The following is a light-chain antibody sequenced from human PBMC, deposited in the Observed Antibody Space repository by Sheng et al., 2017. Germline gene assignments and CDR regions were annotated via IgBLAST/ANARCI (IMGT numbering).Light chain of an antibody. CDR3: QQAGVPPWT. CDR1: ESVSRTY. J-gene: IGKJ1*01. CDR2: AAS. Sequence: DTVLTQFPATLSLSPGERATLSCRASESVSRTYLAWFQQKPGQAPRLLIYAASFRATGVPDRFSGSASGTDFTLTISRLEPEDFAVYYCQQAGVPPWTFGQGTKVE. V-gene: IGKV3D-20*02.